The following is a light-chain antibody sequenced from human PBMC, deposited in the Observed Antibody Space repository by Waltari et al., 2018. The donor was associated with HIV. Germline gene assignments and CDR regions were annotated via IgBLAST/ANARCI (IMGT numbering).Light chain of an antibody. CDR1: NSDVGAYNY. CDR3: CSFTQSHTAV. CDR2: DVY. J-gene: IGLJ2*01. Sequence: QSALTQPRSVSGSPGQSVTISCTGTNSDVGAYNYFGWYQQYPGKAPKLLIYDVYKRPSGVPDRFSGSKSGNTASLTISGLQAEDEADYHCCSFTQSHTAVFGGGTKLTVL. V-gene: IGLV2-11*01.